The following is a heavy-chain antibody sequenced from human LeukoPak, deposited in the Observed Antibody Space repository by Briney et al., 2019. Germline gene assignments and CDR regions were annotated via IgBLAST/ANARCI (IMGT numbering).Heavy chain of an antibody. CDR3: AKGDGYYGSGSSNDAIDI. J-gene: IGHJ3*02. D-gene: IGHD3-10*01. Sequence: GGSLRLSCAASGFTSSSYGMHWVRQAPGKGLEWEAVISYDGSNKYYADSVKGRFTISRDNSKNTLYLQMNSLRAEDTAVYYCAKGDGYYGSGSSNDAIDIWGQGRTVTVSS. CDR1: GFTSSSYG. CDR2: ISYDGSNK. V-gene: IGHV3-30*18.